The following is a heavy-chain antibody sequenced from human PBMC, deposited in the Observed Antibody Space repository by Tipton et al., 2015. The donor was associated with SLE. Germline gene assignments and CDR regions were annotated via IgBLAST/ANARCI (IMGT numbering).Heavy chain of an antibody. Sequence: GSLRLSCAASGFTFSSYWMHWVRQAPGKGLVWVSRMNSDGSSTSYADSVKGRFTISRDNAKNTLYLQMNSLRAEDTAVYYCAKETPWVGVFDYWGQGTLVTVSS. CDR2: MNSDGSST. D-gene: IGHD1-26*01. CDR1: GFTFSSYW. V-gene: IGHV3-74*01. J-gene: IGHJ4*02. CDR3: AKETPWVGVFDY.